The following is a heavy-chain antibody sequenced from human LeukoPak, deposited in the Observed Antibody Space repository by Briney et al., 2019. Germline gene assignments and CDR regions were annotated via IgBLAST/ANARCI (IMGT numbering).Heavy chain of an antibody. D-gene: IGHD5-12*01. J-gene: IGHJ5*02. CDR1: GFTFSRHP. Sequence: QPGGSLRLSCAASGFTFSRHPMHWVRQAPGKGLEWVAFIRYDGSNKYYADSVKGRFTISRDNSKNTLYLQMNSLRAEDTAVYYCAKDLPSGYDRYPNWFDPWGQGTLVTVSS. CDR3: AKDLPSGYDRYPNWFDP. CDR2: IRYDGSNK. V-gene: IGHV3-30*02.